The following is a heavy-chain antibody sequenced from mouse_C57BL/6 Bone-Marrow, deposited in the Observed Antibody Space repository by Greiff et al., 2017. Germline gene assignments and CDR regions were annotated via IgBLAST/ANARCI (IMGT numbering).Heavy chain of an antibody. J-gene: IGHJ2*01. CDR3: ARSTTVVGY. D-gene: IGHD1-1*01. V-gene: IGHV1-81*01. Sequence: HPQQSVSALSLPFSSFNLSSNSSSYTFTIYFIILVNQRTVQCLDLIGEIYPISGNTYYNEKFKGKATLTADKSSSTAYMELRSLTSEDSAVYFCARSTTVVGYWGQGTTLTVS. CDR1: SYTFTIYF. CDR2: IYPISGNT.